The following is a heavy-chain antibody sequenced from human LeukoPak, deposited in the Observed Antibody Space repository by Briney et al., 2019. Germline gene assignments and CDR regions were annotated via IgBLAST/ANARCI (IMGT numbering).Heavy chain of an antibody. CDR3: ARRDSSGWSYFDY. Sequence: SETLSLTCTVTGGSIRSYYWSWIRQPPGKGLEWIGYIYYSGSTNYNPSLKSRVTISVDTSKNQFSLKLSSVTAADTAVYYCARRDSSGWSYFDYWGQGTLVTVSS. CDR1: GGSIRSYY. V-gene: IGHV4-59*08. D-gene: IGHD6-19*01. CDR2: IYYSGST. J-gene: IGHJ4*02.